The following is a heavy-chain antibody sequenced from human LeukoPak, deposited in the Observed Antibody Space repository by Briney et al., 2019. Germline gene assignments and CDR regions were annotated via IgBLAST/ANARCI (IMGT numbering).Heavy chain of an antibody. CDR2: ISYDGSNK. Sequence: GGSLRLSCAASGFTFSSYAMHWVRQAPGKGLEWVAVISYDGSNKYYAASVKGRFTISRDNSKNTMYLQMNSLRAEDTAVYYCARSPVTTVTTFDYWGQGTLVTVSS. J-gene: IGHJ4*02. CDR3: ARSPVTTVTTFDY. D-gene: IGHD4-17*01. V-gene: IGHV3-30*04. CDR1: GFTFSSYA.